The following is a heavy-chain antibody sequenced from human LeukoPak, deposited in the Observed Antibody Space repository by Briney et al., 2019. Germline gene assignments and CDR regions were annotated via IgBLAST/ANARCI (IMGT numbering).Heavy chain of an antibody. CDR2: IYTSGST. J-gene: IGHJ4*02. CDR1: GGSISSYY. CDR3: AREPINRYDFWSGYYYYFDY. D-gene: IGHD3-3*01. Sequence: SETLSLTCTVSGGSISSYYWSWIRQPAGKGLEWIGRIYTSGSTNYNPSLKSRVTMSVDTSKNQFSLKLSSVTAADTAVYYCAREPINRYDFWSGYYYYFDYWGQGTLVTVSS. V-gene: IGHV4-4*07.